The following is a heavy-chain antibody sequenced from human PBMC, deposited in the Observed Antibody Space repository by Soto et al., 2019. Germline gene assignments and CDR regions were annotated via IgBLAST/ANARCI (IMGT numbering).Heavy chain of an antibody. V-gene: IGHV1-18*01. CDR3: ARSPRISRAGDV. CDR1: GYSFISHG. J-gene: IGHJ6*03. Sequence: QVQMEQSGAEVRRPGASVNVSCKASGYSFISHGISWVRQAPGQGLEWMGWINPYNGNTNYAQKSQDRVTLTTDKTTTTAYMELRRLRADDTALYYCARSPRISRAGDVWGKGAAVVVSS. CDR2: INPYNGNT.